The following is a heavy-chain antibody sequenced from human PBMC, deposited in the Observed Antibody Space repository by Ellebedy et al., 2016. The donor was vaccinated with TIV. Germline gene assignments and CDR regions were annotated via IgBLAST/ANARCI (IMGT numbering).Heavy chain of an antibody. D-gene: IGHD6-19*01. V-gene: IGHV2-70*04. Sequence: SGPTLVKPTRTLTLTCTFSDFSLSTSRMSVSWIRQPPGKALEWLARIDWDDDKFYSTSLITRLTISKDTSKDQVVLIMTNMDPVDTATYYCARISSGWSLDIWGHGTMVIVSS. CDR3: ARISSGWSLDI. CDR1: DFSLSTSRMS. J-gene: IGHJ3*02. CDR2: IDWDDDK.